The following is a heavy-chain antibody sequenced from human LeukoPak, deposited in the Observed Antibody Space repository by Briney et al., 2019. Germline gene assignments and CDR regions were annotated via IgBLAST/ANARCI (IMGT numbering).Heavy chain of an antibody. J-gene: IGHJ3*02. D-gene: IGHD2-2*02. V-gene: IGHV4-59*01. CDR1: GGSISSYY. CDR2: IYYSGST. CDR3: ASSDCSSTSCYRGDDAFDI. Sequence: SETLSLTCTVSGGSISSYYWSWIRQPPGKGLEGIGYIYYSGSTNYNPSLKSRVTISVDTSKNQFSLKLSSVTAADTAVYYCASSDCSSTSCYRGDDAFDIWGQGTMVTVSS.